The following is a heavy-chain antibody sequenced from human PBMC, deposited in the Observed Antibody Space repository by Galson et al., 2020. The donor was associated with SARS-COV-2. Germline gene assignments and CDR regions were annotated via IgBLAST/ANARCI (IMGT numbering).Heavy chain of an antibody. V-gene: IGHV3-64D*09. CDR2: MSSTGGTS. J-gene: IGHJ4*02. CDR1: GFIFSDYA. D-gene: IGHD6-19*01. CDR3: LSYSSTRDNY. Sequence: GGSLTLSCSASGFIFSDYAMHWVRQAPGKGLQYVSAMSSTGGTSFYADSVNGRFTMSRDNSKNTFYLQMTGLRVEDSAFYYCLSYSSTRDNYWGQGTLVTVSS.